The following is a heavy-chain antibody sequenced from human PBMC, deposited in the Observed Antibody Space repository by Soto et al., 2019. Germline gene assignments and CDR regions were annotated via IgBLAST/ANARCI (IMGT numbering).Heavy chain of an antibody. CDR3: TRDASRDSSARGWFDP. J-gene: IGHJ5*02. V-gene: IGHV3-21*01. Sequence: SGGSLRLSCAASGFTFRSFTMNWVRQAPGKGLEWVSTISSNSAYIYYTDALRGRFTISRDNAKNSLNLQMNSLRAEDTAVYYCTRDASRDSSARGWFDPWGPGTLVTVSS. D-gene: IGHD6-13*01. CDR2: ISSNSAYI. CDR1: GFTFRSFT.